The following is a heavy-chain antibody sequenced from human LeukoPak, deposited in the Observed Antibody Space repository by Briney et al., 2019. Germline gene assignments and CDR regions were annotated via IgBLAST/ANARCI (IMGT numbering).Heavy chain of an antibody. J-gene: IGHJ4*02. CDR2: SSSGSTI. V-gene: IGHV3-69-1*01. D-gene: IGHD5-18*01. Sequence: PVQPLDSPSVSSSGSTIYYADSVKGRFTISRDNAKNSLYLQMNSLRAEDTAVYYCARDLGGYSYGYHYWGQGTLVTVSS. CDR3: ARDLGGYSYGYHY.